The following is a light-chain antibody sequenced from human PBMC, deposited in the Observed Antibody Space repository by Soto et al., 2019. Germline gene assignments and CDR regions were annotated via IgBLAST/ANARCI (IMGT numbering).Light chain of an antibody. CDR1: QTISSW. CDR3: QQYETFSGT. CDR2: DAS. V-gene: IGKV1-5*01. Sequence: IHMTQSPSTLSVSVLDIVTITFLASQTISSWLAWYQQKPGEAPKLLIYDASALPRGVPSRFSGSGSGTKFTLTIASLQPDDFATYYCQQYETFSGTFGPGTKVDIK. J-gene: IGKJ1*01.